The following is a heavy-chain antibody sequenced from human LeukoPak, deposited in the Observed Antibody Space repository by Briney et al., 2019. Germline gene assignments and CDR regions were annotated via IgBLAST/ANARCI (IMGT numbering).Heavy chain of an antibody. CDR3: AKDAPRGFDYSNSPEN. CDR2: IWSDGTNQ. CDR1: GFTFSHYD. Sequence: GRSLRLSCAASGFTFSHYDMHWVRQAPGKGLEWVAVIWSDGTNQYYADSVKGRFTISRDDSGNTVYLQMNSLRPEDTAVYYCAKDAPRGFDYSNSPENLGQGTPVTVSP. D-gene: IGHD4-11*01. J-gene: IGHJ4*01. V-gene: IGHV3-33*06.